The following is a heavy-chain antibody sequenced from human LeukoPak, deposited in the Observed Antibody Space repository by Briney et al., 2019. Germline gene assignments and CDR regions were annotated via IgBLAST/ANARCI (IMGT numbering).Heavy chain of an antibody. Sequence: ASVTVSFKASGGTFISYAISWVRQAPGQGLEGMGGIIPIFGRANYAQKFQGRVTITAYESTSTAYMELSSLRSEDTAVYYCARDGGYSYGSYSFDYWGQGTLVTVSS. CDR3: ARDGGYSYGSYSFDY. D-gene: IGHD5-18*01. CDR2: IIPIFGRA. J-gene: IGHJ4*02. V-gene: IGHV1-69*01. CDR1: GGTFISYA.